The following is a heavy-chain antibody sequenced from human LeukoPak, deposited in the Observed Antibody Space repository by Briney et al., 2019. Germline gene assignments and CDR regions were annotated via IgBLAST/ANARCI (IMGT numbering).Heavy chain of an antibody. CDR1: GFTFSSYA. CDR2: INHSGST. D-gene: IGHD6-19*01. CDR3: ARGNGSGWYHDY. V-gene: IGHV4-34*01. J-gene: IGHJ4*02. Sequence: PGGSLRLSCAASGFTFSSYAMSWVRQAPGKGLEWIGEINHSGSTNYNPSLKSRVTISVDTSKNQFSLKLGSVTAADTAVYYCARGNGSGWYHDYWGQGTLVTVSS.